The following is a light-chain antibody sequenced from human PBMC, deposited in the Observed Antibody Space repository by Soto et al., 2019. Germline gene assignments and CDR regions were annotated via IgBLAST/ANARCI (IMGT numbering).Light chain of an antibody. CDR3: QQSYTTPLT. J-gene: IGKJ4*01. CDR1: QDISNY. CDR2: AAS. V-gene: IGKV1-39*01. Sequence: DSQMTQSQSSLSASVGDRVTITFQASQDISNYLNWYQQKPGKAPKLLIYAASYLGNGVPSRFSGSGSGTYFTLTISSLQPEDLATYYCQQSYTTPLTFGGGTMVDIK.